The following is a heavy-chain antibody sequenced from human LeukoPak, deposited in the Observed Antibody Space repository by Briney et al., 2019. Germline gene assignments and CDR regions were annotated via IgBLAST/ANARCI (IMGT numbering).Heavy chain of an antibody. CDR2: IYSGGSK. J-gene: IGHJ4*02. CDR1: GFTVSSNH. Sequence: GGSLGLSCAASGFTVSSNHMSWVRQAPGKGLEWVSVIYSGGSKDYATSVKARFTISRDNLRNRLYIQMNSLRAEDTAVYYCARGLAEYNWGQGALVTFSS. D-gene: IGHD3-10*01. V-gene: IGHV3-53*01. CDR3: ARGLAEYN.